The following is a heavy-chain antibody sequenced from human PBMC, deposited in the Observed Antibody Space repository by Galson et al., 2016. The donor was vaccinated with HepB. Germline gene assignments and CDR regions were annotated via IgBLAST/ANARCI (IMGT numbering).Heavy chain of an antibody. J-gene: IGHJ5*02. V-gene: IGHV3-23*01. D-gene: IGHD3-10*01. CDR3: ARALSLRGVITSPQWFDP. Sequence: SLRLSCAASGFTFSIYAMSWVRQAPGKGLEWVSTISGSFGSTYYADSVKGRFTISRDNSKNTLFLQMNSLRAEDTAVYYCARALSLRGVITSPQWFDPWGQGTTVTVSS. CDR1: GFTFSIYA. CDR2: ISGSFGST.